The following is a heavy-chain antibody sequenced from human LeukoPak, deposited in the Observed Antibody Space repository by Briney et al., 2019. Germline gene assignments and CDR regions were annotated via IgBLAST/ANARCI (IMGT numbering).Heavy chain of an antibody. CDR3: ARRYGSGSYNY. J-gene: IGHJ4*02. CDR1: GYSFTSYW. Sequence: GESLKISCKGSGYSFTSYWIGWVRQMPGKGLEWMGIIYPSDSDTRHSPSFQGQVTISVDKSISAAYLQWSTLRASDTAMYFCARRYGSGSYNYWGQGTLVTVSS. V-gene: IGHV5-51*01. D-gene: IGHD3-10*01. CDR2: IYPSDSDT.